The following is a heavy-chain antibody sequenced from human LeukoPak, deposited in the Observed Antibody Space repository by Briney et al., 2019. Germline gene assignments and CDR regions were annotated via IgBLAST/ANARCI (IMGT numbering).Heavy chain of an antibody. J-gene: IGHJ6*02. CDR1: GFTFSSYA. V-gene: IGHV3-30*14. CDR3: ARECYDSSGHYYGMDV. Sequence: PGRSLRLSCAASGFTFSSYAMHWVRQAPGKGLEWVAVISYDGSNKYYADSVKGRFTISRDNSKNTLYLQMNSLRAEDTAVYYCARECYDSSGHYYGMDVWGQGTTVTVSS. D-gene: IGHD3-22*01. CDR2: ISYDGSNK.